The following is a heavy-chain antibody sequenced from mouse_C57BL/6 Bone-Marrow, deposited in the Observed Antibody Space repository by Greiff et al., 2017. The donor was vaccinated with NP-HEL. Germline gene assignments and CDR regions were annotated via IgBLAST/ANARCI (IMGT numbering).Heavy chain of an antibody. D-gene: IGHD1-1*01. Sequence: EVQLQQSGPELVKPGASVKIPCKASGYTFTDYNMDWVKQSHGKSLEWIGDINPNNGGTIYNQKFKGKATLTVDKSSSTAYMELRSLTSEDTAVYYCARSTITTVVEGYAMDYWGQGTSVTVSS. CDR1: GYTFTDYN. CDR2: INPNNGGT. J-gene: IGHJ4*01. V-gene: IGHV1-18*01. CDR3: ARSTITTVVEGYAMDY.